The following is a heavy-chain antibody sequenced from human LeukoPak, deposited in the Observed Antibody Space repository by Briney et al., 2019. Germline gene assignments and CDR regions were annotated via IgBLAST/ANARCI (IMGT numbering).Heavy chain of an antibody. CDR2: ISSNGGST. V-gene: IGHV3-64*01. CDR3: ASGAGDFWSPPFDY. CDR1: GFTFSSYA. Sequence: PGGSLRLSCAASGFTFSSYAMHWVRQAPGKGLEYVSAISSNGGSTYYANSVKGRFTISRDNSKNTLYLQMGSLRAEDMAVYYCASGAGDFWSPPFDYWGQGTLVTVSS. D-gene: IGHD3-3*01. J-gene: IGHJ4*02.